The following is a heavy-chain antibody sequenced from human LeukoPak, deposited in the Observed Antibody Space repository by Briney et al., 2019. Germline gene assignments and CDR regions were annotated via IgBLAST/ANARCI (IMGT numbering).Heavy chain of an antibody. CDR1: GGSMSSYY. CDR2: IYYSGST. J-gene: IGHJ4*02. CDR3: ARHLRGYSYGPFDS. D-gene: IGHD5-18*01. V-gene: IGHV4-59*08. Sequence: KTSETLSLTCTVSGGSMSSYYWSWIRQPSGKGLEWIGYIYYSGSTNYNPSLKTRGTISVDTSKNQFSLKLSSVTAADTAVYYCARHLRGYSYGPFDSWGQGALVTVSS.